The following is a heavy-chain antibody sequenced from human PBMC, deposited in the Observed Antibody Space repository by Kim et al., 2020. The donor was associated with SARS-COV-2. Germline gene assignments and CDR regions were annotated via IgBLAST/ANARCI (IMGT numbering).Heavy chain of an antibody. Sequence: ASVKVSCKASGYRFINYHVHWVRQAPGQGLEWMGIINPSGATTSYAQNFQGRVTVNRDTSTSTVYLELRSLTSEDTAVYYCARLALVGGLDVWGQGTTVTVSS. CDR2: INPSGATT. J-gene: IGHJ6*02. CDR1: GYRFINYH. CDR3: ARLALVGGLDV. D-gene: IGHD2-8*02. V-gene: IGHV1-46*01.